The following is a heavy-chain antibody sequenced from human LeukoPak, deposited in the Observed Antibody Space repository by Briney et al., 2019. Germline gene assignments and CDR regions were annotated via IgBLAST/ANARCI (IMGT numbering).Heavy chain of an antibody. Sequence: GGSLRLSCAASGFTFSSYAMSWVRQAPGKGLEWVSAISGSGGSTYCADSVKGRFTISRDNSKNTLYLQMNSLRAEDTAVYYCSAPHGFWRRLDPPDFFDYWGQGTLGTGSS. J-gene: IGHJ4*02. CDR1: GFTFSSYA. V-gene: IGHV3-23*01. CDR3: SAPHGFWRRLDPPDFFDY. CDR2: ISGSGGST. D-gene: IGHD3-3*01.